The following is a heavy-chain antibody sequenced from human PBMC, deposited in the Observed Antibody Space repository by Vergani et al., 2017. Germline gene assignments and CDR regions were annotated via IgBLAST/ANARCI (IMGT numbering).Heavy chain of an antibody. CDR2: INPNRGGT. CDR3: ARDRRVIEDPRFDY. J-gene: IGHJ4*02. Sequence: QVQLVQSGAEVKKPGASVKVSCKASGYTFTGYYMHWVRQAPGQGLEWMGWINPNRGGTNYAQKFQGRVTMTRDTSISTAYMELSRLRSDDTAVYYCARDRRVIEDPRFDYWGQGTLVTVSA. V-gene: IGHV1-2*02. CDR1: GYTFTGYY. D-gene: IGHD2-21*01.